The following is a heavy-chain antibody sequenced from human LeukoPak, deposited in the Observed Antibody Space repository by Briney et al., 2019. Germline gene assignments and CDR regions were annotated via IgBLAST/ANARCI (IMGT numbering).Heavy chain of an antibody. V-gene: IGHV1-18*01. Sequence: GASVKVSCKASGYTFTSYGISWVRQAPGQGLEWMGWISPHNGNTKYAQKLQGRVTMTTDTSTSTAYMELSSLRSEDTAVYYCARDYYDSSGYQNWFDPWGQGTLVTVSS. D-gene: IGHD3-22*01. CDR2: ISPHNGNT. CDR1: GYTFTSYG. CDR3: ARDYYDSSGYQNWFDP. J-gene: IGHJ5*02.